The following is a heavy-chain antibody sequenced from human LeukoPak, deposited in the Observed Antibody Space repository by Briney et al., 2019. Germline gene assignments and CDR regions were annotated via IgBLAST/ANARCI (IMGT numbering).Heavy chain of an antibody. J-gene: IGHJ2*01. CDR2: IKQDGSEK. CDR1: GFTFSRYY. Sequence: PGGSLRLSCAASGFTFSRYYMTWARQAAGRGREWVAYIKQDGSEKIYVDSVEGRFTISRDNAKNSLFLQMNSLRAEDTAVYYCVRWIASGSGIYWYFDVWGRGTLVTVSS. D-gene: IGHD1-26*01. V-gene: IGHV3-7*01. CDR3: VRWIASGSGIYWYFDV.